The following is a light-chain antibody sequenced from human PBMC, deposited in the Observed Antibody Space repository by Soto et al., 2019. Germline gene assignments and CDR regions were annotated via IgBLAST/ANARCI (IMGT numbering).Light chain of an antibody. CDR3: PQYTNAHGIT. V-gene: IGKV3-20*01. CDR1: QGVGNMY. Sequence: EIALTQSPGTLSLSPGKRSTLSCRASQGVGNMYLAWYQQRPGQAPSLLIYAASSRATGVPDRFSGSGSGTDFTLTISRLEPEDFAVYYSPQYTNAHGITFGQGTRLEIK. CDR2: AAS. J-gene: IGKJ5*01.